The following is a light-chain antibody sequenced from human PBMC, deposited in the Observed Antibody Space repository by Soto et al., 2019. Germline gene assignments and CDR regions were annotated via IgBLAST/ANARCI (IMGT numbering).Light chain of an antibody. Sequence: DIVMTQSPDSLAVSLGERATINCKSSQSVLYSSNNKNYLAWYQQKPGQPPKLLIYWASTRASGVPDRFSGSGSGTDFTLTISSLQAEDVAVYYCQQYYSYPLTFGGGTKVEIK. V-gene: IGKV4-1*01. CDR3: QQYYSYPLT. CDR2: WAS. CDR1: QSVLYSSNNKNY. J-gene: IGKJ4*01.